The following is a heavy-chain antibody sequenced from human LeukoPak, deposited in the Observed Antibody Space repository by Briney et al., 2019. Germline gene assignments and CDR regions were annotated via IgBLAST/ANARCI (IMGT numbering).Heavy chain of an antibody. CDR1: GFTFSSYG. CDR3: AKAVSSGYSYPINYYYGMDV. CDR2: ISYDGSSK. J-gene: IGHJ6*02. D-gene: IGHD3-22*01. Sequence: GGSLRLSCAASGFTFSSYGMHWVRQAPGKGLEWVAVISYDGSSKYYADSVKGRFTISRDNSKNTLYLQMNSLRAEDTAVYYCAKAVSSGYSYPINYYYGMDVWGQGTTVTVSS. V-gene: IGHV3-30*18.